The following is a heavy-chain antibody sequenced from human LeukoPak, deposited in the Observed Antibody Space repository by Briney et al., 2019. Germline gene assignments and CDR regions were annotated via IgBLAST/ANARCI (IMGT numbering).Heavy chain of an antibody. Sequence: PVKFPCKVSDKPLPDLSFTGGQKLLGKGLEWMGGLDPEDGETIYAQKFQGRVTMTEDTSTDTAYMELSSPRSEDTAVYYCARDLIRGRDEGYNWFDPWGQGTLVTVSS. CDR3: ARDLIRGRDEGYNWFDP. CDR2: LDPEDGET. D-gene: IGHD3-22*01. V-gene: IGHV1-24*01. J-gene: IGHJ5*02. CDR1: DKPLPDLS.